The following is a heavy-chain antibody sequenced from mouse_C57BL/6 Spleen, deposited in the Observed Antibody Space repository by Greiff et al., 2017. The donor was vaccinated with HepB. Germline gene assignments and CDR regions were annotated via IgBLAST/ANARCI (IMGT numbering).Heavy chain of an antibody. J-gene: IGHJ2*01. CDR3: ATSTVVATVDY. Sequence: EVNVVESGGDLVKPGGSLKLSCAASGFTFSSYGMSWVRQTPDKRLEWVATISSGGSYTYYPDSVKGRFTISRDNAKNTLYLQMSSRKSEDTAMYYCATSTVVATVDYWGQGTTLTVSS. V-gene: IGHV5-6*01. D-gene: IGHD1-1*01. CDR1: GFTFSSYG. CDR2: ISSGGSYT.